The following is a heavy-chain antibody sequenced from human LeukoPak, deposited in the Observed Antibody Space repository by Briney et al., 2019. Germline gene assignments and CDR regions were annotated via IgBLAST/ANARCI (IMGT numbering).Heavy chain of an antibody. CDR1: GYTFTSYD. V-gene: IGHV1-8*01. J-gene: IGHJ4*02. Sequence: ASVKVSCKASGYTFTSYDINWVRQATGQGLEWMGWMNPNSGNTGYAQKFQGRGTMTRNTSISTAYMELSSLRSEDAAVYYCERTRGYGLWKNDYWGQGTLVTVSS. D-gene: IGHD5-18*01. CDR3: ERTRGYGLWKNDY. CDR2: MNPNSGNT.